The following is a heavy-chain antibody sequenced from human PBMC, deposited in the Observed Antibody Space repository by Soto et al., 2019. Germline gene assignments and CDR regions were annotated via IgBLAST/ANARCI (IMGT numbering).Heavy chain of an antibody. CDR2: IFRSGYT. CDR1: GGSIYSDHW. CDR3: AREYAGNSGHYDF. D-gene: IGHD3-22*01. J-gene: IGHJ4*02. Sequence: SETLSLTCTVSGGSIYSDHWWSWVRQSPGKGLEWIGEIFRSGYTNYSPSLTGRVTMSIDKSKNQFSLTLTSATDADTAIYFGAREYAGNSGHYDFWGRGTQVTAPQ. V-gene: IGHV4-4*02.